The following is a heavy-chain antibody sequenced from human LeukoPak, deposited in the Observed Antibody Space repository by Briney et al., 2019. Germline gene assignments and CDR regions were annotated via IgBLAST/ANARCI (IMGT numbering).Heavy chain of an antibody. CDR1: GGSISSYY. Sequence: SEALSLTCTVAGGSISSYYWSWIRQPPGKGLEWIGYIYYSGSTNYNPSLKSRVTISVDTSKNQFSLKLSSVTAADTAVYYCARHGYSSGSLAWFDPWGQGTQVTVSS. J-gene: IGHJ5*02. V-gene: IGHV4-59*01. CDR3: ARHGYSSGSLAWFDP. CDR2: IYYSGST. D-gene: IGHD6-19*01.